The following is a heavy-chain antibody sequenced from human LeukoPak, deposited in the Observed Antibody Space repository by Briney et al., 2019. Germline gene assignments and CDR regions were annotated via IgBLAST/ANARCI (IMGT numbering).Heavy chain of an antibody. J-gene: IGHJ4*02. Sequence: GGTLRLSCAASGFTFPRHGINWVRQAPGKGLEWVSGISPSGSILYYADSVKGRFTISRDNSKNTVDLQMNNLRVDDTAIYYCAKDHANTPVVTNWGQGILVSVSS. CDR2: ISPSGSIL. D-gene: IGHD2-21*02. CDR3: AKDHANTPVVTN. CDR1: GFTFPRHG. V-gene: IGHV3-23*01.